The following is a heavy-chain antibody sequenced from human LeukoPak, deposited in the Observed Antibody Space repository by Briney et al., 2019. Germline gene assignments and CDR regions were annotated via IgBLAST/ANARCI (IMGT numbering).Heavy chain of an antibody. J-gene: IGHJ5*02. CDR1: GFTFSSYA. V-gene: IGHV3-30-3*01. D-gene: IGHD2-2*01. CDR2: ISYDGSNK. CDR3: ARDSTDDSWFDP. Sequence: GGSLRLSCAASGFTFSSYAMHWVRQAPGKGLGWVAVISYDGSNKYYADSVKGRFTISRDNSKNTLYLQMNSLRAEDTAVYYCARDSTDDSWFDPWGQGTLVTVSS.